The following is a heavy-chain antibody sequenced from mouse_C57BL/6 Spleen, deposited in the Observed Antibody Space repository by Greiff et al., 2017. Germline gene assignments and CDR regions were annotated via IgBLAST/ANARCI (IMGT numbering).Heavy chain of an antibody. Sequence: VQLQESGPELVKPGASVKISCKASGYAFSSSWMNWVKQRPGKGLEWIGRIYPGDGDTNYNGKFKGKATLTADKSSSTAYMQLSSLTSEDSAVYFCARHDGYYAMDYWGQGTSVTVSS. CDR2: IYPGDGDT. V-gene: IGHV1-82*01. J-gene: IGHJ4*01. D-gene: IGHD2-3*01. CDR1: GYAFSSSW. CDR3: ARHDGYYAMDY.